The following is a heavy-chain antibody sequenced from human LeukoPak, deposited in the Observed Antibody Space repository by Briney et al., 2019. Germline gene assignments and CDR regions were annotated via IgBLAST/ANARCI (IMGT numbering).Heavy chain of an antibody. CDR2: INHSGST. V-gene: IGHV4-34*01. Sequence: SETLSLTCAVYGGSFSGYYWSWIRQPPGKGLEWIGEINHSGSTNYNPSLKSRVTISVDTSKNQFSLKLSSVTAADTAVYYCARHGLLWFGAKPFDYWGQGTLVTVSS. CDR1: GGSFSGYY. D-gene: IGHD3-10*01. CDR3: ARHGLLWFGAKPFDY. J-gene: IGHJ4*02.